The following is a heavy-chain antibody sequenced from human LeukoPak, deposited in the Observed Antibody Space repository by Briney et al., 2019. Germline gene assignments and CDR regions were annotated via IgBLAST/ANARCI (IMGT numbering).Heavy chain of an antibody. CDR2: ISSSSYTM. V-gene: IGHV3-48*01. Sequence: GGSLRLSCAASTFTFSTYSMSWVRQAPGKGLEWVSYISSSSYTMYYADSVKGRFTISRDNAKNSLYLQMNSLRAEDTAVYYCVRGCNRASCPYYFDSWAQGTLVTVSS. J-gene: IGHJ4*02. CDR1: TFTFSTYS. CDR3: VRGCNRASCPYYFDS. D-gene: IGHD2/OR15-2a*01.